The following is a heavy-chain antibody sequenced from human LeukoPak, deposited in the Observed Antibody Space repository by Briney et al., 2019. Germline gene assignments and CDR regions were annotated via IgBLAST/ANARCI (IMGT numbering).Heavy chain of an antibody. CDR1: GDSVSSNSAA. D-gene: IGHD5-18*01. CDR3: AREDPDIGYSYAY. CDR2: AYYRSKWYN. J-gene: IGHJ4*02. V-gene: IGHV6-1*01. Sequence: SQTLSLTCAISGDSVSSNSAAWDWISQSPSRGLEWRGRAYYRSKWYNDYAVSRKGRITINPATSKNQFCLQLNSVTPADTAVYYCAREDPDIGYSYAYWGQGPLVSVS.